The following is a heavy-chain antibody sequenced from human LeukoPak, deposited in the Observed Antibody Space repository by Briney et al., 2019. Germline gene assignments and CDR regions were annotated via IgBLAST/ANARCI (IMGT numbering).Heavy chain of an antibody. CDR2: IYYSGST. CDR3: ARVSTVIDNWFDP. CDR1: GGSISSYY. V-gene: IGHV4-59*01. D-gene: IGHD4-17*01. Sequence: SETLSLTCTVSGGSISSYYWSWIRQPPGKGLEWIGYIYYSGSTNYNPSLKSRVTISVDTSKNQFSLKLSSVTAADTAVYYCARVSTVIDNWFDPWGQGTLVTVSS. J-gene: IGHJ5*02.